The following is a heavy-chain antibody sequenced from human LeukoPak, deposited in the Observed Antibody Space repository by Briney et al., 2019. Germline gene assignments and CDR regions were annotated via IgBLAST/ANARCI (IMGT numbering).Heavy chain of an antibody. V-gene: IGHV1-8*02. Sequence: GASVKVSCKASGYTFTSYYMHWVRQAPGQGLEWMGWMNPNSGNTGYAQKFQGRVTMTRNTSISTAYMELSSLRSEDTAVYYCARGGYSSSWDLDNWFDPWGQGTLVTVSS. CDR2: MNPNSGNT. CDR1: GYTFTSYY. CDR3: ARGGYSSSWDLDNWFDP. D-gene: IGHD6-13*01. J-gene: IGHJ5*02.